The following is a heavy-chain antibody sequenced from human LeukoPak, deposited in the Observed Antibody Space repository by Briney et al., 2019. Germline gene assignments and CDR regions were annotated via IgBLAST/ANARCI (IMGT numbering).Heavy chain of an antibody. Sequence: SETLSLTCAVYGGSFSGYYWSWIRQPPGKGLEWIGEINHSGSTNYNPSLKSRVTISVDTSKNQFSLKLSSVTAADTAVYYCARGLAGPYYYYYMDVWGKGTTVTVSS. CDR3: ARGLAGPYYYYYMDV. V-gene: IGHV4-34*01. D-gene: IGHD6-19*01. CDR1: GGSFSGYY. J-gene: IGHJ6*03. CDR2: INHSGST.